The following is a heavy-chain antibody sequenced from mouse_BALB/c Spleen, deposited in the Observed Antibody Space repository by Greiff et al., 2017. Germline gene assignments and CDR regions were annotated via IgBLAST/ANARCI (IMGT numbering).Heavy chain of an antibody. CDR1: GYTFTSYW. V-gene: IGHV1-7*01. CDR2: INPSTGYT. CDR3: AKGYGFAY. Sequence: VKLMESGAELAKPGASVKMSCKASGYTFTSYWMHWVKQRPGQGLEWIGYINPSTGYTEYNQKFKDKATLTADKSSSTAYMQLSSLTSEDSAVYYCAKGYGFAYWGQGTLVTVSA. J-gene: IGHJ3*01. D-gene: IGHD2-14*01.